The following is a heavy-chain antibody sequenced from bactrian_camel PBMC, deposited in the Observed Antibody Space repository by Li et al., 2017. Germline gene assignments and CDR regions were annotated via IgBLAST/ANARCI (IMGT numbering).Heavy chain of an antibody. CDR3: AAGTRWSCFGAWADEYRYAY. Sequence: HVQLVESGGGSVQAGGSLRLSCAASPYTDNSRCMGWFRQAPGKEREGVAGFYRADAKTYYADSVKGRFTLSRDNAKNTLYLQMNTLKPEDAAMYYCAAGTRWSCFGAWADEYRYAYWGQGTQVTVSS. J-gene: IGHJ4*01. CDR2: FYRADAKT. D-gene: IGHD1*01. V-gene: IGHV3S6*01. CDR1: PYTDNSRC.